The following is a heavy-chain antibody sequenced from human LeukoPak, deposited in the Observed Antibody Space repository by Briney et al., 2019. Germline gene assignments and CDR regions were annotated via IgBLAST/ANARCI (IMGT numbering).Heavy chain of an antibody. D-gene: IGHD5-24*01. J-gene: IGHJ4*02. CDR2: IGTVGDT. Sequence: GGSLRLSCAASGFTFSSSDMHWVRQATGKGLEWVSAIGTVGDTYYAASVKGRFTISRDNSKNTVYLQMNSLSAEDAAVYYCVKDDGWVQYANWGQGTLVTVSS. CDR3: VKDDGWVQYAN. V-gene: IGHV3-13*01. CDR1: GFTFSSSD.